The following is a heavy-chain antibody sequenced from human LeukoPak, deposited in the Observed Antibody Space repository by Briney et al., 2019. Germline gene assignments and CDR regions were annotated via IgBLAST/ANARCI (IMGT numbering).Heavy chain of an antibody. CDR2: VQNDGSNK. J-gene: IGHJ4*02. V-gene: IGHV3-30*02. Sequence: GGSLRLSCEAFGFTFNNYGMHWVRQAPGKGLEWVAFVQNDGSNKYYADSVKGRFTIPRDNSKNTLYLQMNSLRVEDTAVYYCPKDRMIRGAINGVDYWGQGTLVTVSS. CDR3: PKDRMIRGAINGVDY. CDR1: GFTFNNYG. D-gene: IGHD3-10*01.